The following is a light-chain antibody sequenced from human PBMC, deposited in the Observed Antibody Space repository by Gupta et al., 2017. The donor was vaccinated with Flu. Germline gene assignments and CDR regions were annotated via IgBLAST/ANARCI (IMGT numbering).Light chain of an antibody. CDR1: SSNIGSNY. Sequence: QSVLTQPPSASGTPGQRVTISCSGSSSNIGSNYVYWYQQLPGTAPKRLIYRNNQRPSGVPDRFSGSKSGTSASLAISGLRAEGEADDYCAESDDSLSGRGFGGGTKLTVL. J-gene: IGLJ3*02. CDR3: AESDDSLSGRG. CDR2: RNN. V-gene: IGLV1-47*01.